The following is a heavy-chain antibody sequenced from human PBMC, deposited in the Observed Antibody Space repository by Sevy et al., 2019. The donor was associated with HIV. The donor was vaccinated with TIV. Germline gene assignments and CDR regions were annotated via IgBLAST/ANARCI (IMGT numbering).Heavy chain of an antibody. V-gene: IGHV3-9*01. CDR1: GFTFDDYA. D-gene: IGHD3-22*01. J-gene: IGHJ6*02. Sequence: SLKISCAASGFTFDDYAMHWVRQAPGKGLEWVSGISWNSGSIGYADSVKGRFTISRDNAKNSLYLQMNSLRAEDTALYYCAIERGQYYYDSSGPLGYGMDVWGQGTTVTVSS. CDR3: AIERGQYYYDSSGPLGYGMDV. CDR2: ISWNSGSI.